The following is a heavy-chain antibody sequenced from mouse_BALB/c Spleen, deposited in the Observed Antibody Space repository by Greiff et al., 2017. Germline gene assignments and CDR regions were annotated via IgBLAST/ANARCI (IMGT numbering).Heavy chain of an antibody. D-gene: IGHD2-4*01. J-gene: IGHJ1*01. CDR2: INPYNGDT. Sequence: EVQLQESGPELVKPGASVKISCKASGYSFTGYFMNWVMQSHGKSLEWIGRINPYNGDTFYNQKFKGKATLTVDKSSSTAHMELRSLASEDSAVYYCARWGMITTGGWYFDFWGAGTTVTVSS. CDR3: ARWGMITTGGWYFDF. CDR1: GYSFTGYF. V-gene: IGHV1-20*02.